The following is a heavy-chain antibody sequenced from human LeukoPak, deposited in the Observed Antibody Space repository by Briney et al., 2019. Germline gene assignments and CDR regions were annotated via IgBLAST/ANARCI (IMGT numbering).Heavy chain of an antibody. CDR2: ISYDGSNK. V-gene: IGHV3-30*04. D-gene: IGHD3-10*01. CDR3: AGGMALLWEHGY. CDR1: GFTFSTYA. J-gene: IGHJ4*02. Sequence: GGSLRLSCAASGFTFSTYAMHWVRQAPGKGLEGVAVISYDGSNKWYADSLKGRFTTSRDNSRKTLYLQMNSLRAEDMAVYYCAGGMALLWEHGYWGQGTLVTVSS.